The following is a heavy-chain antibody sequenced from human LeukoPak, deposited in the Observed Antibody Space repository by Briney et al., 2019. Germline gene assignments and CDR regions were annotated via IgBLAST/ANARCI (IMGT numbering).Heavy chain of an antibody. D-gene: IGHD3-10*01. CDR2: IIPIFGTA. V-gene: IGHV1-69*06. CDR3: ARDLISPNYGSGSYHLYYYYYGMGV. CDR1: GGTFSSYA. Sequence: ASVKVSCKASGGTFSSYAISWVRQAPGQGLEWMGGIIPIFGTANYAQKFQGRVTITADKSTSTAYMELSSLRSEDTAVYYCARDLISPNYGSGSYHLYYYYYGMGVWGKGTTVTVSS. J-gene: IGHJ6*04.